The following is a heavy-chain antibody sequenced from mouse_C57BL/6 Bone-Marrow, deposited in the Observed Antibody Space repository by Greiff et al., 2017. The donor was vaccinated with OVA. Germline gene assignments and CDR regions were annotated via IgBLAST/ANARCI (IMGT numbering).Heavy chain of an antibody. CDR1: GYTFTEYT. J-gene: IGHJ3*01. V-gene: IGHV1-62-2*01. CDR2: FYPGSGSI. CDR3: ARHETYYGNYVRLAWCAY. Sequence: VQLQQSGAELVKPGASVKLSCKASGYTFTEYTIHWVKQRSGQGLEWIGWFYPGSGSIKYNEKFKDKATLTADKSSSTVYMELSRLTSEDSAVYFCARHETYYGNYVRLAWCAYWGQGTLVTVSA. D-gene: IGHD2-10*01.